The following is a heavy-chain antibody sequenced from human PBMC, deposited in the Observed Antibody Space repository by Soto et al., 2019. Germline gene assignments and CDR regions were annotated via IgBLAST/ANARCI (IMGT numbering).Heavy chain of an antibody. CDR3: ARPDEGSYHSNHHYYYAMYV. D-gene: IGHD3-16*02. J-gene: IGHJ6*02. V-gene: IGHV1-69*01. CDR1: GGTFRRYA. CDR2: IIPIFGST. Sequence: QVQLVQSGAEVKKSGSSMKVSCRVSGGTFRRYAISWVRQAPGQGLEWMGGIIPIFGSTNIAQKFQDRVTITADESTSTAYMELTRLRSEDTAVYYCARPDEGSYHSNHHYYYAMYVWGQGTSVSVTS.